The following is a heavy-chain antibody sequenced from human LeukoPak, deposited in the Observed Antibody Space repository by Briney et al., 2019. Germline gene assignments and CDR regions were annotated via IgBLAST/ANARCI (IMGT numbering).Heavy chain of an antibody. Sequence: SETLSLTCTVSGGSITTYYWSWIRQPPGKGLEWIGYIYYRGGTNYNPSLKSRVTISVDTSKNQFSLKLSSVTAADTAVYYCARVAGSFWSVPRGWFDPWGQGTLVTVSS. J-gene: IGHJ5*02. CDR1: GGSITTYY. V-gene: IGHV4-59*01. CDR2: IYYRGGT. D-gene: IGHD3-3*01. CDR3: ARVAGSFWSVPRGWFDP.